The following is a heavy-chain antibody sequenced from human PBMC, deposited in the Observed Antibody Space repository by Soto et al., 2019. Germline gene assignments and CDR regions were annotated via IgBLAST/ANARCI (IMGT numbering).Heavy chain of an antibody. V-gene: IGHV3-23*01. CDR3: AKDPARGPAAIPYYYYYMDV. J-gene: IGHJ6*03. Sequence: GGSLRLSCAASGFTFSSYAMSWVRQAPGKGLEWVSAISGSGGSTYYADSVKGRFTISRDNSKNTLYLQMNSLRAEDTAVYYCAKDPARGPAAIPYYYYYMDVWGKGTTVTVSS. CDR2: ISGSGGST. D-gene: IGHD2-2*02. CDR1: GFTFSSYA.